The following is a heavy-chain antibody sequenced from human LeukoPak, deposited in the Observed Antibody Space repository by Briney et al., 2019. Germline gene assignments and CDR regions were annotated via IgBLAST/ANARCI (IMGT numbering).Heavy chain of an antibody. V-gene: IGHV1-69*05. J-gene: IGHJ5*02. CDR1: GGTFSSYT. Sequence: SVKVSCKASGGTFSSYTISWVRQAPGQGLEWMGRIIPIFGTANYAQKFQGRVTITTDESTSTAYMELSSLRSEDTAVYYCARAGLYYDSSGYPLLGWFDPWGQGTLVTVSS. D-gene: IGHD3-22*01. CDR3: ARAGLYYDSSGYPLLGWFDP. CDR2: IIPIFGTA.